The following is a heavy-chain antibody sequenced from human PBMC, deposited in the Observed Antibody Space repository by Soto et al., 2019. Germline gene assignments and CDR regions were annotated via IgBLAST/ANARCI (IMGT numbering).Heavy chain of an antibody. J-gene: IGHJ4*02. CDR3: ARHSADYGDYVRTNYFDY. V-gene: IGHV4-39*01. D-gene: IGHD4-17*01. CDR1: GGSISSSSYY. CDR2: IYYSGST. Sequence: SETLSLTCTVSGGSISSSSYYWGWIRQPPGKGLEWIGSIYYSGSTYYNPSLKSRVTISVDTSKNQFSLKLSSVTAADTAVYYCARHSADYGDYVRTNYFDYWGQGALVTVSS.